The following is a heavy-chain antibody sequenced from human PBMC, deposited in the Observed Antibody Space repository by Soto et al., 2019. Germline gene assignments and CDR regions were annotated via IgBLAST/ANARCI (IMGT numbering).Heavy chain of an antibody. V-gene: IGHV3-53*02. Sequence: EVQLVETGGGLIQPGGSLRLSCAASGLTVSSNFLSWVRQAPAKGLEWVSVIYSGGSTYYADSVKGRFTISRDNSKNTLFLQMDSLRAEDTAVYYCAGGVDVYKWFDVWGQGTLVTVSS. CDR1: GLTVSSNF. CDR2: IYSGGST. D-gene: IGHD1-20*01. CDR3: AGGVDVYKWFDV. J-gene: IGHJ5*02.